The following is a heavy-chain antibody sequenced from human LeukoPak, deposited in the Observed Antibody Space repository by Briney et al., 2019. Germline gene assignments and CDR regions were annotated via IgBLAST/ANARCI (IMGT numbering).Heavy chain of an antibody. CDR3: ARGGARQQLVENYFDY. V-gene: IGHV3-53*01. CDR1: GFTFSSNY. J-gene: IGHJ4*02. D-gene: IGHD6-13*01. Sequence: GGSLRLSCAASGFTFSSNYMSWVRQAPGKGLEWVSVIYRGGSTSYADSVKGRFTVSRGNSKNTLYLQMNSLRAEDTAVYYCARGGARQQLVENYFDYWGQGTLVTVSS. CDR2: IYRGGST.